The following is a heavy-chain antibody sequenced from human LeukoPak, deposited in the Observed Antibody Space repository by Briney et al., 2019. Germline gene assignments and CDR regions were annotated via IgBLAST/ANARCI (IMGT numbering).Heavy chain of an antibody. CDR3: AKDAPGIAGAGTGWFDP. J-gene: IGHJ5*02. Sequence: PGGSLRLSCAASGFTFSSYAMSWVRQAPGKGLEWVSAISGSGGSTYYADSVKGRFTISRDNSKNTLYLQMNSLRAEDTAVYYCAKDAPGIAGAGTGWFDPWGQGTLVTVSS. D-gene: IGHD6-19*01. CDR1: GFTFSSYA. CDR2: ISGSGGST. V-gene: IGHV3-23*01.